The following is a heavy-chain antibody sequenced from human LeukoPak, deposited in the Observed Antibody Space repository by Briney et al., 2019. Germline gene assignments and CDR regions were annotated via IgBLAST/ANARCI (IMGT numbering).Heavy chain of an antibody. CDR2: ITSNGRST. Sequence: TGGSLRLSCAASGFTFSTSAMHWVRQAPGKGLEYVSAITSNGRSTYYANSVKGRFTISRDNSKNTLYLQMGSLRPEDMAVYYCASADNSGYYSYWGQGTLVTVSS. J-gene: IGHJ4*02. V-gene: IGHV3-64*01. D-gene: IGHD1-26*01. CDR3: ASADNSGYYSY. CDR1: GFTFSTSA.